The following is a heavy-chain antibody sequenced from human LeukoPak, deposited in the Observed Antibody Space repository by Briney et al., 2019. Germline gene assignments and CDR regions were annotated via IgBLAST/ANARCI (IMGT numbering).Heavy chain of an antibody. CDR1: GFTFDDYA. V-gene: IGHV3-43D*03. J-gene: IGHJ3*02. D-gene: IGHD5-18*01. CDR2: ISWDGGST. Sequence: GGSLRLSCAASGFTFDDYAMHWVRQAPGKGLEWVSLISWDGGSTYYADSVKGRFTISRDNSKNSLYLQMNSLRAEDTALYYCAKATGYSYGAEAFDIWGQGTMVTVSS. CDR3: AKATGYSYGAEAFDI.